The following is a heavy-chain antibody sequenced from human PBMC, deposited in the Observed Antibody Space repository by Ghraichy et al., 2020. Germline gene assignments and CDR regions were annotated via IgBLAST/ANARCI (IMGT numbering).Heavy chain of an antibody. CDR2: IYYSGST. Sequence: SETLSLTCTVSGGSISSYYWSWIRQPPGKGLEWIGYIYYSGSTNYNPSLKSRVTISLDTSKNQFSLKLSSVTAADTAVYYCARRGELLGRWFDPWGQGTLVTVSS. J-gene: IGHJ5*02. CDR3: ARRGELLGRWFDP. D-gene: IGHD1-26*01. CDR1: GGSISSYY. V-gene: IGHV4-59*01.